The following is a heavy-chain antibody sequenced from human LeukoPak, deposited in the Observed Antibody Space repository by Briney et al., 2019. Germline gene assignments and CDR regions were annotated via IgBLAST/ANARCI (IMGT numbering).Heavy chain of an antibody. V-gene: IGHV3-7*01. CDR2: IKLDASEK. CDR3: ARISSSRYYFDH. CDR1: GFTFTSYW. D-gene: IGHD6-13*01. J-gene: IGHJ4*02. Sequence: GGSLRLSCAASGFTFTSYWMTWVRQAPGKGLEWVANIKLDASEKYYVDSVKGRFIISRDHDRNSLYLQMDSLRAEDTAVYYCARISSSRYYFDHWGQGTLVTVSS.